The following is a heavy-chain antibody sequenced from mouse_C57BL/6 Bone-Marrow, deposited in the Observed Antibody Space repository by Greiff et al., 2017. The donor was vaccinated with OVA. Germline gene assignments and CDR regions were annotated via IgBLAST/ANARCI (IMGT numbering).Heavy chain of an antibody. J-gene: IGHJ3*01. D-gene: IGHD1-1*01. CDR2: IWRGGST. Sequence: VKLMESGPGLVQPSQSLSITCTVSGFSLTSYGVHWVRQSPGKGLEWLGVIWRGGSTDYNAAFMSRLSLTKDNSKSQVFFKMNSLQADDTAIYYCAKNRGSSQFAYWGQGTLVTVSA. CDR3: AKNRGSSQFAY. V-gene: IGHV2-5*01. CDR1: GFSLTSYG.